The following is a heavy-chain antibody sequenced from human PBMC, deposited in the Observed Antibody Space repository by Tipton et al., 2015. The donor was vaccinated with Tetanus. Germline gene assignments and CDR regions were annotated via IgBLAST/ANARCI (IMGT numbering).Heavy chain of an antibody. J-gene: IGHJ4*02. D-gene: IGHD2-15*01. CDR3: AREADCSGGSCFSGDFDN. V-gene: IGHV3-33*01. CDR2: SWYDGTDK. Sequence: WIRQHPGKGLEWVAVSWYDGTDKYYADSVKGRFTISRDNSKNTLYLQMNSLRAEDTAVYYCAREADCSGGSCFSGDFDNWGQGTQVTVSS.